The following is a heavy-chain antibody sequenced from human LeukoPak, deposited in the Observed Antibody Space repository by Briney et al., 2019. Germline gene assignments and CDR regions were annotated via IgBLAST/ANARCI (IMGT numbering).Heavy chain of an antibody. V-gene: IGHV1-18*01. CDR1: GYTFTSYG. CDR2: ISAYNGNT. CDR3: ARVGVAVAGKDWFDP. J-gene: IGHJ5*02. D-gene: IGHD6-19*01. Sequence: GASVKVSCKASGYTFTSYGISWVRQAPGQGLEWMGWISAYNGNTNYAQKLQGRVIMTTDTSTSTAYMELRSLRSDDTAVYYCARVGVAVAGKDWFDPWGQGTLVTVSS.